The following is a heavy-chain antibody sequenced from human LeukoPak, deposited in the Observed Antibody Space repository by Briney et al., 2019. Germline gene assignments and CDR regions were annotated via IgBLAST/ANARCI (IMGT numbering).Heavy chain of an antibody. V-gene: IGHV4-39*01. J-gene: IGHJ4*02. CDR3: TRRPKEPGFWSGYVDS. CDR2: IFYNGNT. CDR1: GAIIKREGFN. Sequence: SETLSLTCSVSGAIIKREGFNWDWIRQPPGKGLEYIGSIFYNGNTYYNPSLESRVTISVDTSKNQFSPNLYSVTAADTAVYYCTRRPKEPGFWSGYVDSWGQGTLVTVSS. D-gene: IGHD3-3*01.